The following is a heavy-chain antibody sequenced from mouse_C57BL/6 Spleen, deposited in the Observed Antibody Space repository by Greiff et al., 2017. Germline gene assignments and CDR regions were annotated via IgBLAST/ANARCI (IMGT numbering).Heavy chain of an antibody. CDR1: GYTFTSYW. J-gene: IGHJ4*01. CDR3: ARNGYSYYYAMDY. Sequence: QVQLQQPGAELVKPGASVKLSCKASGYTFTSYWMHWVKQRPGQGLEWIGMIHPNSGSTNYNEKFKSKATLTVDKSSRTAYMQLSSLTSEDSAVYYCARNGYSYYYAMDYWGQGTSVTVSS. V-gene: IGHV1-64*01. D-gene: IGHD2-3*01. CDR2: IHPNSGST.